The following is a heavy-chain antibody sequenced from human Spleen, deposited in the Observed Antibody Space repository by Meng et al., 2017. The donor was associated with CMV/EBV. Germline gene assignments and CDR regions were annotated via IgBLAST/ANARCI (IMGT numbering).Heavy chain of an antibody. CDR3: ARLTTMVAFDI. CDR2: INSDGIST. J-gene: IGHJ3*02. V-gene: IGHV3-74*01. D-gene: IGHD3-10*01. Sequence: GESLKISCAASGFTFSSYWVHWVRQAPGKGLVWVSRINSDGISTGYADSVKGRFTISRDNAKNSLYLQMNSLRAEDTAVYYCARLTTMVAFDIWGQGTMVTVSS. CDR1: GFTFSSYW.